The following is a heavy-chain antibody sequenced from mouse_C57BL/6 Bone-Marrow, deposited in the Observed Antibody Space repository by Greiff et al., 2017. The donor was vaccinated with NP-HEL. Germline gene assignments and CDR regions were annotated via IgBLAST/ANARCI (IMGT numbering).Heavy chain of an antibody. CDR2: IYPRSGNT. D-gene: IGHD1-1*01. CDR1: GYTFTSYG. V-gene: IGHV1-81*01. CDR3: ARRITTVVAKGFFDY. J-gene: IGHJ2*01. Sequence: QVQLKQSGAELARPGASVKLSCKASGYTFTSYGISWVKQRTGQGLEWIGEIYPRSGNTYYNEKFKGKATLTADKSSSTAYMELRSLTSEDSAVYFCARRITTVVAKGFFDYWGQGTTLTVSS.